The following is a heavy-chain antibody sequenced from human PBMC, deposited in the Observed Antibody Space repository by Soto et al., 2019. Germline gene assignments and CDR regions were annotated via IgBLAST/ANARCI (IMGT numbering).Heavy chain of an antibody. CDR1: GGTFSSYT. Sequence: QVQLVQSGAEVKKPGSSVKVSCKASGGTFSSYTISWVRQAPGQGLEWMGRIIPILGIANYAQKFQGRVTITADKSTSTAYMELSSLRSEDTAVYYCAREGYYGSYGMDVWGQGTTVTVS. V-gene: IGHV1-69*08. J-gene: IGHJ6*02. CDR2: IIPILGIA. CDR3: AREGYYGSYGMDV. D-gene: IGHD3-10*01.